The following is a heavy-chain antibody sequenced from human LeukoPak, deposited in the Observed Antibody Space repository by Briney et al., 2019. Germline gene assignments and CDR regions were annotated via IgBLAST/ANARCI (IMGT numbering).Heavy chain of an antibody. D-gene: IGHD3-9*01. Sequence: GGSLRLSCAASGFTFSSYGMSWVRQAPGKGLEWVSAISGSGGSTYYADSVKGRFTISRDNSKNTLYLQMNSLRAEDTAVYYCAKLAYYDILTGYYNALGYYFDYWGQGTLVTVSS. CDR2: ISGSGGST. V-gene: IGHV3-23*01. CDR1: GFTFSSYG. CDR3: AKLAYYDILTGYYNALGYYFDY. J-gene: IGHJ4*02.